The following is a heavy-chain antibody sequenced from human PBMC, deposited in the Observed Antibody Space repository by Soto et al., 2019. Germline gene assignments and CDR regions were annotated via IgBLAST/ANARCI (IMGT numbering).Heavy chain of an antibody. CDR1: GFTFSILA. J-gene: IGHJ4*02. CDR3: AKDATRTSGWYYFDY. Sequence: VGSLRLSCAASGFTFSILAMGWVRQAPGKGLEWVSVIDYTGGTTYYTDSVKGRFIISRDNSKKILYLQMNSLRTEDTAIYYCAKDATRTSGWYYFDYWCRGALVTVSS. D-gene: IGHD6-19*01. V-gene: IGHV3-23*01. CDR2: IDYTGGTT.